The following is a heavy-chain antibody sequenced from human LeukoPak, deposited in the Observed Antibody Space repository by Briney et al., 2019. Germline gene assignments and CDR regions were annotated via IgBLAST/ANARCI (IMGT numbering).Heavy chain of an antibody. CDR2: IYTSGST. CDR3: ARHNYDDYVFDI. Sequence: SETLSLTCTVSGGSISSYYWSWIRQPAGKGLEWIGRIYTSGSTNYNPSLKSRVTMSVDTAKQFSLSLSSVPAADTAVYYCARHNYDDYVFDIWGQGTKVTVFS. D-gene: IGHD4-17*01. V-gene: IGHV4-4*07. J-gene: IGHJ3*02. CDR1: GGSISSYY.